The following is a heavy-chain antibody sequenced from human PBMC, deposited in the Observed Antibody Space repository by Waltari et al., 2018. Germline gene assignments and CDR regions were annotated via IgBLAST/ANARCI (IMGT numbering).Heavy chain of an antibody. V-gene: IGHV3-9*01. J-gene: IGHJ4*02. Sequence: EVQLVESGGGLVQPGRSLRLSWAASGFTFDDYAMHWVRQAPGKGLEWVSGISWNSGNIGYADSVKGRFTISRDNAKNSLYLQMNSLRTGDTALYYCAKGHSGSYGLDSWGQGTLVTVSP. CDR3: AKGHSGSYGLDS. CDR2: ISWNSGNI. D-gene: IGHD1-26*01. CDR1: GFTFDDYA.